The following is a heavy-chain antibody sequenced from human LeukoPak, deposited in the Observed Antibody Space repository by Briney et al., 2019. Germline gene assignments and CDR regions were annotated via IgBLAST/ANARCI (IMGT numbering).Heavy chain of an antibody. CDR1: GFTFSSYW. Sequence: GGSLRLSCAASGFTFSSYWMSWVRQAPGKGLEWVANIKQDGSEKYYVDSVKGRFTISRDNAKNSLYLQMNSLRAEDTAVYYCARDLRYSSGWSASGMDVWGKGTTVTISS. D-gene: IGHD6-19*01. V-gene: IGHV3-7*01. CDR2: IKQDGSEK. CDR3: ARDLRYSSGWSASGMDV. J-gene: IGHJ6*03.